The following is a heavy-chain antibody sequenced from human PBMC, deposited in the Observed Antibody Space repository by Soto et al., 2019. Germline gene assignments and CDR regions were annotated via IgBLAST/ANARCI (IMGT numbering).Heavy chain of an antibody. CDR1: GFTFSSYS. J-gene: IGHJ4*02. CDR2: ISSSSSYI. D-gene: IGHD7-27*01. CDR3: ARDVAPQLGIDY. Sequence: GESLKISCAASGFTFSSYSMNWVRQAPGKGLEWVSSISSSSSYIYYADSVKGRFTISRDNAKNSLYLQMNSLRAEDTAVYYCARDVAPQLGIDYWGQGTLVTVSS. V-gene: IGHV3-21*01.